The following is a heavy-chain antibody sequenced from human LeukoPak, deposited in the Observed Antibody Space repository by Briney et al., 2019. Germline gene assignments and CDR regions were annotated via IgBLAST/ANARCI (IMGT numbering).Heavy chain of an antibody. Sequence: GASVNVSCKTSGGAFSNYAINWVRQAPEQGLEWMGGVIPIFATANYAQNFQGRVTITADESTSTASMELSSLRSEDTAVYYCARESGSFVFDYWGQGTLVTVSS. V-gene: IGHV1-69*13. J-gene: IGHJ4*02. CDR2: VIPIFATA. CDR3: ARESGSFVFDY. CDR1: GGAFSNYA. D-gene: IGHD1-26*01.